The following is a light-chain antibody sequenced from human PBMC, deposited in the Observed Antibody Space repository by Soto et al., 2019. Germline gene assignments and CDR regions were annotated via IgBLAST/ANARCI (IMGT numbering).Light chain of an antibody. V-gene: IGLV7-46*01. J-gene: IGLJ2*01. CDR3: LLAYSGARV. CDR1: TGAVTSGHY. CDR2: DTS. Sequence: QAVVTQEPSLTVSPGGTVTLTCGSSTGAVTSGHYPYWFQQKPGQAPRTLIYDTSNKHSWTPARFSGSLLGGKAALTLSGPQPEDEVEYYYLLAYSGARVFGGGPKLTVL.